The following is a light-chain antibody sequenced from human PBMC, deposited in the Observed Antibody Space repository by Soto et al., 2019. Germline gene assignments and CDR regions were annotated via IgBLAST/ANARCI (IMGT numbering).Light chain of an antibody. CDR1: QSVSNNY. V-gene: IGKV3-20*01. CDR2: GAS. Sequence: EIVFTQSPGTQSPSPGERATLSCKARQSVSNNYLAWYQQKPGPAPRLLIYGASNRATGIPDRFSGSGSGTDSTLTIRRLQPEDFAVDYCQHYGSPGTFGQGTKVDI. J-gene: IGKJ1*01. CDR3: QHYGSPGT.